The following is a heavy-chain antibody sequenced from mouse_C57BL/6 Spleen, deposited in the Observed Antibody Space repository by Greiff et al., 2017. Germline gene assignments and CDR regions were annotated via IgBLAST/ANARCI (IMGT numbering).Heavy chain of an antibody. V-gene: IGHV1-18*01. CDR3: ERPIRRRWYFDV. J-gene: IGHJ1*03. Sequence: VQLQQSGPELVKPGASVKIPCKASGYTFTDYNMDWVKQSHGKSLEWIGDINPNNGGTIYNQKFKGKDTLTVDKSSSTAYMELRSLTSEDTAGYYCERPIRRRWYFDVWGTGTTVTVSS. CDR1: GYTFTDYN. CDR2: INPNNGGT.